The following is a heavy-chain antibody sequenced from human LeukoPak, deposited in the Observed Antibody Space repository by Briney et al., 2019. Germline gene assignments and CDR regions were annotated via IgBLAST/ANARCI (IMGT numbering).Heavy chain of an antibody. CDR3: ARFSLYDNSGYYSWLFDF. V-gene: IGHV3-7*01. CDR1: GFTFSTSW. J-gene: IGHJ4*02. D-gene: IGHD3-22*01. Sequence: GGSLRLSCAASGFTFSTSWMSWVRQAPGKGLEWVANIQQDGSAKYYVDSVKGRFTISRDNAKNSLYQQMNSLRAEDTAVYYCARFSLYDNSGYYSWLFDFWGQGTLVTVSS. CDR2: IQQDGSAK.